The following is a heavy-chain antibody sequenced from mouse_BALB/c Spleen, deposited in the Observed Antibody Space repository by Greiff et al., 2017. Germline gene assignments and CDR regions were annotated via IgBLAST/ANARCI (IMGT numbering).Heavy chain of an antibody. CDR3: AKNDNHWYFDV. CDR1: GFSLTSYG. Sequence: QVQLKESGPSLVQPSQSLSITCTVSGFSLTSYGVHWVRQSPGKGLEWLGVIWRGGSTDYNAAFMSRLSITKDNSKSQVFFKMNSLQADDTAIYYGAKNDNHWYFDVWGAGTTVTVSS. V-gene: IGHV2-5-1*01. J-gene: IGHJ1*01. CDR2: IWRGGST. D-gene: IGHD1-3*01.